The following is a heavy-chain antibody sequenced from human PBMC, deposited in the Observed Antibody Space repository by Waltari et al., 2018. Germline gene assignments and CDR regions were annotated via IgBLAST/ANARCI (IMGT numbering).Heavy chain of an antibody. CDR2: IKSKVNGGAP. CDR3: ATDVPYTGGGALTF. V-gene: IGHV3-15*01. CDR1: GFTFTNLR. J-gene: IGHJ4*02. Sequence: ESQLVESGGGLVKPGGSLRVACAASGFTFTNLRMPWVRQAPGKGLEWVGHIKSKVNGGAPDYGAPVKGRFTISRDDSKNTLYLQMSSLRTEDTAVYYCATDVPYTGGGALTFWGQGTLVTVSS. D-gene: IGHD6-19*01.